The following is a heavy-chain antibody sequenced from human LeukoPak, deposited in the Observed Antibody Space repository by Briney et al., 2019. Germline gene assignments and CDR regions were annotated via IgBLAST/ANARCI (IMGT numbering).Heavy chain of an antibody. Sequence: GESLKISCKGSGYSFTSYWIGWVRQMPGKGLEWMGIIYPGDSDTRYSPSFQGQVTISADKSISTAYLQWSSLEASDTAMYYCARSGGEQWPSNYYYGMDVWGQGTRSPSP. CDR3: ARSGGEQWPSNYYYGMDV. CDR1: GYSFTSYW. D-gene: IGHD6-19*01. CDR2: IYPGDSDT. V-gene: IGHV5-51*01. J-gene: IGHJ6*02.